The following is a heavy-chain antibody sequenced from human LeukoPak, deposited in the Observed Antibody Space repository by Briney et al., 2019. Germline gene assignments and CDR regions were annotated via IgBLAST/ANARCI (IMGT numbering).Heavy chain of an antibody. CDR1: GGSISSSNYY. D-gene: IGHD5-12*01. V-gene: IGHV4-39*01. Sequence: SETLSLTCTVSGGSISSSNYYWGWNRQPPGKGLKRIGSIFYSGNTYYNPSLKSRVTISVDASKNQFSLKLNSVTAADTAVYYCARQGGGYVLSPLDDWGQGTLVTVSS. J-gene: IGHJ4*02. CDR3: ARQGGGYVLSPLDD. CDR2: IFYSGNT.